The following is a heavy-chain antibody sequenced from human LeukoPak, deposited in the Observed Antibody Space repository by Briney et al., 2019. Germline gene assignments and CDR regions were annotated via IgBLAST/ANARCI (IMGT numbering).Heavy chain of an antibody. J-gene: IGHJ4*02. D-gene: IGHD5-18*01. Sequence: SETLSLTCSVSGGSISSSNYYWGWIRQPPGKGLEWIGSVYYSGSTYYNPSLSSRVLISVDTSKNQFSLRLNSVTAADTALYYCARLHVDSASAYWGQGILVTVTS. V-gene: IGHV4-39*01. CDR3: ARLHVDSASAY. CDR1: GGSISSSNYY. CDR2: VYYSGST.